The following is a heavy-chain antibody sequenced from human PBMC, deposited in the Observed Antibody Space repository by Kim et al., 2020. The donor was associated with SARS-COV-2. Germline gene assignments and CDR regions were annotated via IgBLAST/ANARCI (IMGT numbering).Heavy chain of an antibody. Sequence: GGSLRLSCAASGYTFGDYGMHWVRQAPGRGLEWVSSISWNSGTKDYADSVKGRFTISRDNSKYSLYLQMDSLRPEDTAFYYCAKANSHWFFDLRGQGTLVTVSS. J-gene: IGHJ4*02. CDR1: GYTFGDYG. V-gene: IGHV3-9*01. CDR2: ISWNSGTK. D-gene: IGHD3-9*01. CDR3: AKANSHWFFDL.